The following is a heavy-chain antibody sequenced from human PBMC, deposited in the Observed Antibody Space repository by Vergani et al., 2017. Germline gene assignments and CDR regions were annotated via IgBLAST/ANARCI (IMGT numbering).Heavy chain of an antibody. CDR2: IQFDGSNQ. V-gene: IGHV3-30*02. D-gene: IGHD6-19*01. Sequence: QVQLVESGGGVVQRGGSLRLSCATSGVTLSNYDMQWIRQGPGKGLEFVAFIQFDGSNQYYADSVKGRFTLSRDFSKNTLFPQMNSLRTDDTATYYCAKHFSGWGMDYWGQGTQVTVSS. CDR1: GVTLSNYD. CDR3: AKHFSGWGMDY. J-gene: IGHJ4*02.